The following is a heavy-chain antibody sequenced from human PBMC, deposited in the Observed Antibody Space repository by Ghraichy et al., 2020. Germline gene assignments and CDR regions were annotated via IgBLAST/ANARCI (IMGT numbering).Heavy chain of an antibody. Sequence: GESLNISCAASGFTFSSYAMSWVRQAPGKGLEWVSAISGSGGSTYYADSVKGRFTISRDNSKNTLYLQMNSLRAEDTAVYYCAKSGSGWYLDYFDYWGQGTLVTVSS. CDR1: GFTFSSYA. CDR3: AKSGSGWYLDYFDY. J-gene: IGHJ4*02. D-gene: IGHD6-19*01. CDR2: ISGSGGST. V-gene: IGHV3-23*01.